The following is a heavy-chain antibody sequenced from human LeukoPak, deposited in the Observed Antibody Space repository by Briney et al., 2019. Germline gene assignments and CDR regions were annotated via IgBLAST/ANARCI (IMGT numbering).Heavy chain of an antibody. D-gene: IGHD3-10*01. V-gene: IGHV3-66*01. CDR3: ARDLGSGTYYRED. Sequence: PGGSLRLSCAASGFTVSSNYMSWVRQAPGKGLEWVSVIYSGGSTYYADSVRGRFTISRDNSKNRLSLQMNSLRAEDTAVYYCARDLGSGTYYREDWGQGTLVTVSS. J-gene: IGHJ4*02. CDR1: GFTVSSNY. CDR2: IYSGGST.